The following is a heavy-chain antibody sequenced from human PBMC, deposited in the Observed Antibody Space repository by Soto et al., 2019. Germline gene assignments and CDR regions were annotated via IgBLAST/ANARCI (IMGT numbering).Heavy chain of an antibody. V-gene: IGHV1-69*06. J-gene: IGHJ3*02. CDR2: IIPIFGTA. CDR1: GGTFSSYA. Sequence: SVKVSCKASGGTFSSYAISWVRQAPGQGLEWMGGIIPIFGTANYAQKFQGRVTITADKSTSTAYMELSSLRSEDTAVYYCARGDYYDSLGLGAFDIWGQGTMVTVSS. CDR3: ARGDYYDSLGLGAFDI. D-gene: IGHD3-22*01.